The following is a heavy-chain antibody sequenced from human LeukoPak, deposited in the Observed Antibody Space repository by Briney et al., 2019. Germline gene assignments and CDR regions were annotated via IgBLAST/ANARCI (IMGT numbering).Heavy chain of an antibody. D-gene: IGHD3-9*01. CDR1: GFTFSSYA. Sequence: GGSLRLSCAASGFTFSSYAMSWVRQAPGKGLEWVSAISGSGGSTYYADSVKGRFTISRDNSKNTLYLQMNSLRADDTAVYYCAKDRLRHFDWFRLDPRGQGTLVTVSS. J-gene: IGHJ5*02. CDR3: AKDRLRHFDWFRLDP. V-gene: IGHV3-23*01. CDR2: ISGSGGST.